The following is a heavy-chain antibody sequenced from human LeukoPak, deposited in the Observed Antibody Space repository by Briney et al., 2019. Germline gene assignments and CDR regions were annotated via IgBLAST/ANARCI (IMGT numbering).Heavy chain of an antibody. CDR3: ARARTKLGVWAFDI. CDR2: INWNGGST. CDR1: GFTFSSYA. Sequence: GGSLRLSCAASGFTFSSYAMSWVRQAPGKGREWVSGINWNGGSTVYADSVKGRFTTSRDYGKNSLYLQMNSLRAEDTALYHCARARTKLGVWAFDIWGQGTMVTVSS. V-gene: IGHV3-20*01. J-gene: IGHJ3*02. D-gene: IGHD2-8*02.